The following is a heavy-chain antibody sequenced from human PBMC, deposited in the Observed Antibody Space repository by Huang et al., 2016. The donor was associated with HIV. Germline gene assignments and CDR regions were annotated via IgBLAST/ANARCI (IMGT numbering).Heavy chain of an antibody. CDR2: FAPENGET. Sequence: QVQLVQSGAEVKKPGASVKVSCKVSGYTLTELSIHWVRQAPGKGLEWMGGFAPENGETNYAQNFQGRGTMTEDTSTDTAYMELNSLRSEDTAVYYCATGFDTYYDIWGQGTMVIASS. J-gene: IGHJ3*02. D-gene: IGHD2-21*01. CDR1: GYTLTELS. CDR3: ATGFDTYYDI. V-gene: IGHV1-24*01.